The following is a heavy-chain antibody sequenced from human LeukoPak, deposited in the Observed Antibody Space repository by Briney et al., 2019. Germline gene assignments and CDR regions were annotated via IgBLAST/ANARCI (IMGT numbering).Heavy chain of an antibody. J-gene: IGHJ4*02. Sequence: SETLSLTCTVSGGSISSYYWSWIRQPAGKGLEWIGRIYTSGSTNYNPSLKSRVTMSVDTSKNQFSLKLSSVTAADTAVYYCARGARATISPYYFDYWGQGTLVTVSS. D-gene: IGHD5-12*01. CDR3: ARGARATISPYYFDY. V-gene: IGHV4-4*07. CDR1: GGSISSYY. CDR2: IYTSGST.